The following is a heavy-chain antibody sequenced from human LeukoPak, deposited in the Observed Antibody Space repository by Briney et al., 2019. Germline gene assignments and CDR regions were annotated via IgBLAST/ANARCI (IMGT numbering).Heavy chain of an antibody. J-gene: IGHJ4*02. CDR2: ISGSGGST. D-gene: IGHD1-14*01. V-gene: IGHV3-23*01. CDR3: ARHTENHNYFDY. CDR1: GFTFSSYA. Sequence: GGSLRLSCAASGFTFSSYAMSWVRQAPGKGLEWVSAISGSGGSTYYADSVKGRFTISRDNSKNTVYLQLNSLRVEDTAVYYCARHTENHNYFDYWGQGTLVTVSS.